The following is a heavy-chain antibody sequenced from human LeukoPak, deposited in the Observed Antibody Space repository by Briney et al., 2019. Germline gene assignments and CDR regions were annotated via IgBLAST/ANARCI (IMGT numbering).Heavy chain of an antibody. Sequence: SETLSLTCTVSGGSISSYYWSWIRQPPGKGLEWIGYIYYSGSTNYNPSLKSRVTISVDTSKNQFSLKLSSVTAADTAVYYCASSAPGYCSSTSCYQFPYYYYMDVWGKGTTVTVSS. CDR2: IYYSGST. J-gene: IGHJ6*03. V-gene: IGHV4-59*01. D-gene: IGHD2-2*01. CDR3: ASSAPGYCSSTSCYQFPYYYYMDV. CDR1: GGSISSYY.